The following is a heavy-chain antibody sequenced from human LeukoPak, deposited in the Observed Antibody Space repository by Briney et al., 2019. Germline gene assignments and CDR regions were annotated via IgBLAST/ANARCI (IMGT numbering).Heavy chain of an antibody. J-gene: IGHJ4*02. Sequence: SETLSLTCAVSGGSISSGGYSWSWIRQPPGKGLEWIGYIYHSGSNYYNPSLKSRVTISVDRSKNQFSLKLSSVTAADTAVYYCARVVAAAGTVGLLDYWGQGTLVTVSS. D-gene: IGHD6-13*01. CDR3: ARVVAAAGTVGLLDY. CDR2: IYHSGSN. V-gene: IGHV4-30-2*01. CDR1: GGSISSGGYS.